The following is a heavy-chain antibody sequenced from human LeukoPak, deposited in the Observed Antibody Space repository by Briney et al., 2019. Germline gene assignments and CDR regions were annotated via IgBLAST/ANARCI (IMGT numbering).Heavy chain of an antibody. V-gene: IGHV4-39*01. CDR3: ARYTAMVLDWFDP. J-gene: IGHJ5*02. D-gene: IGHD5-18*01. Sequence: SETLSLTCTVSGGSISSSSYYWGWIRQPPGKGLEWIGSIYYSGSTYYNPSPKSRVTISVDTSKNQFSLKLSSVTAADTAVYYCARYTAMVLDWFDPWGQGTLVTVSS. CDR1: GGSISSSSYY. CDR2: IYYSGST.